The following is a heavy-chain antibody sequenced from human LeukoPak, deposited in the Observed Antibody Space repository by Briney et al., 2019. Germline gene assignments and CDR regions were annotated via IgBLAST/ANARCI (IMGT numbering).Heavy chain of an antibody. Sequence: ASVKVSCKASGYTFTGYYMHWVRQAPGQGLEWMGWINPNSGGTNYAQKFQGRVTMTRDTSISTAYMELRSLRSDDTAVYYCARDKRVATTDMRSRLLNPWGQGTLVTVSS. J-gene: IGHJ5*02. CDR3: ARDKRVATTDMRSRLLNP. CDR2: INPNSGGT. V-gene: IGHV1-2*02. D-gene: IGHD5-12*01. CDR1: GYTFTGYY.